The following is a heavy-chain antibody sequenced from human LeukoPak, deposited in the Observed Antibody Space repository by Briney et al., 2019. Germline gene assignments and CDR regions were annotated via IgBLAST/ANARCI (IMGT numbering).Heavy chain of an antibody. V-gene: IGHV3-23*01. CDR3: AKYPVAGTLVSGY. CDR2: ISGSGGST. J-gene: IGHJ4*02. CDR1: GFTFSSYA. D-gene: IGHD6-19*01. Sequence: GGSLRLSCAASGFTFSSYAMSWVRQAPGKGLEWVSAISGSGGSTYYADSVKGRFTISRDNSKNTPYLQMNSLRAEDTAVYYCAKYPVAGTLVSGYWGQGTLVTVSS.